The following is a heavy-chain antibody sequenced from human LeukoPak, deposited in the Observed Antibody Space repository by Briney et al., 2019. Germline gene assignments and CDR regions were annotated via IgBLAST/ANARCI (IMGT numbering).Heavy chain of an antibody. Sequence: GGSLRLSCAASGFTFSSYSMNWVRQAPGKGLEWVSYISSSSSTIYYADSVKGRFTISRDNVKNSLYLQMNSLRAEDTAVYYCARSYGSGSYDYYYYGMDVWGQGTTVTVSS. V-gene: IGHV3-48*04. D-gene: IGHD3-10*01. J-gene: IGHJ6*02. CDR3: ARSYGSGSYDYYYYGMDV. CDR1: GFTFSSYS. CDR2: ISSSSSTI.